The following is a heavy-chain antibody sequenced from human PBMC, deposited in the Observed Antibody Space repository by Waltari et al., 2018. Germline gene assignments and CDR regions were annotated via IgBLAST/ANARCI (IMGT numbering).Heavy chain of an antibody. V-gene: IGHV1-2*02. D-gene: IGHD2-2*01. Sequence: QVQLVQSGAEVKKPGASVKVSCKASGYTFTGYYMHWVRQAPGQGLEWMGWINPNSGGTNYAQKLQGRVTMTRDTSISTAYMELSRLRSDDTAVYYCARVRIVVSGDYYYYMDVWGKGTTVTISS. CDR2: INPNSGGT. CDR1: GYTFTGYY. J-gene: IGHJ6*03. CDR3: ARVRIVVSGDYYYYMDV.